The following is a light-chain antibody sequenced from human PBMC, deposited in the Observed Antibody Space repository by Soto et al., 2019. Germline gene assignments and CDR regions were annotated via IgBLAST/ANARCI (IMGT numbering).Light chain of an antibody. V-gene: IGLV2-8*01. J-gene: IGLJ1*01. Sequence: QSALTQPPSASGSPGQSVTNSCTGTSSDVGYYNYVSWYQQYPGKAPKLLIYEVSKRPSGVPDRFSGSKSGNTASLTVSGLQAADEADYYCTSYAGTDVHYVFGTGTKLTVL. CDR1: SSDVGYYNY. CDR2: EVS. CDR3: TSYAGTDVHYV.